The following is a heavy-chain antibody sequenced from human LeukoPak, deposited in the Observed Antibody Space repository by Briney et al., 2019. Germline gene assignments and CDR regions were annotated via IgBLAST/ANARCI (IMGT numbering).Heavy chain of an antibody. D-gene: IGHD2-21*02. CDR2: VYHSGST. CDR1: GGSTSSSYW. J-gene: IGHJ3*02. V-gene: IGHV4-4*02. CDR3: AGAYCGGDCYSGRAFDI. Sequence: SGTLSLTCAVSGGSTSSSYWWSWVRQPPGKGLEWIGEVYHSGSTNYYPSLKSRVTISIEKSKNQFSLKLSSVTAADTAVYYCAGAYCGGDCYSGRAFDIWGQGTMVTVSS.